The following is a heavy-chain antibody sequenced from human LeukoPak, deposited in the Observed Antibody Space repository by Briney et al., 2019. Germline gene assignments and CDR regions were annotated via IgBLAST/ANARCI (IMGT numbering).Heavy chain of an antibody. CDR1: GFTFSSYS. D-gene: IGHD3-22*01. V-gene: IGHV3-21*01. J-gene: IGHJ4*02. CDR2: ISSSSSYI. CDR3: ARDPNPYYDSSGYYSL. Sequence: GGSLRLSCAASGFTFSSYSMNWVRQAPGKGLEWVSSISSSSSYIYYADSVKGRFTISRDNAKNSLYLQMNSLRAEDTAVYYCARDPNPYYDSSGYYSLWGQGTLVTVSS.